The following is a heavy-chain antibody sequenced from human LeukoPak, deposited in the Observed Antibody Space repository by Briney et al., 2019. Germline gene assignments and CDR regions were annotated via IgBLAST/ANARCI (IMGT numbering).Heavy chain of an antibody. CDR2: LSWNSGSI. Sequence: PGGSLRLSCAASGFTFYDYAMHWVRHAPGEGRGWVSGLSWNSGSIDYADSVKGRVTISKDKAKITLYLQMNSHRAEDTALYYCAKAHYYDSSGYQRRVYFDYWGQGTLVTVSS. D-gene: IGHD3-22*01. CDR1: GFTFYDYA. CDR3: AKAHYYDSSGYQRRVYFDY. V-gene: IGHV3-9*01. J-gene: IGHJ4*02.